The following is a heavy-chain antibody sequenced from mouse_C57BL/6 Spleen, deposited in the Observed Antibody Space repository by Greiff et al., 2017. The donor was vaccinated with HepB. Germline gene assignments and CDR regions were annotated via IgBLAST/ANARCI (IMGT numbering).Heavy chain of an antibody. Sequence: QVQLQQSGPGLVQPSQSLSITCTVSGFSLTSYGVHWVRQSPGKGLEWLGVIWSGGSTDYNAAFISRLSISKDNSKSQVFFKMNSLQDDDTAIYYCASVSEDYAMDYWGQGTSVTVSS. CDR2: IWSGGST. CDR1: GFSLTSYG. CDR3: ASVSEDYAMDY. J-gene: IGHJ4*01. V-gene: IGHV2-2*01. D-gene: IGHD6-2*01.